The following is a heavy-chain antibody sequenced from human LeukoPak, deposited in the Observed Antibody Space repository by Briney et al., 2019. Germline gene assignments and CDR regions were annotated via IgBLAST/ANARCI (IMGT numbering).Heavy chain of an antibody. J-gene: IGHJ6*03. CDR2: IRYDGSNK. CDR1: GFTFSSYG. D-gene: IGHD5-12*01. CDR3: AKRGYSGYDRYYYYMDV. Sequence: GGSLRLPCAASGFTFSSYGMHWVRQAPGKGLEWVAFIRYDGSNKYYADSVKGRFTISRDNSKNTLYLQMNSLRAEDTAVYYCAKRGYSGYDRYYYYMDVWGKGTTVTISS. V-gene: IGHV3-30*02.